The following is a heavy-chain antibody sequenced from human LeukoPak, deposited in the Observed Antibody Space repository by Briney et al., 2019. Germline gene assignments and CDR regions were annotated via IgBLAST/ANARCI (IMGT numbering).Heavy chain of an antibody. J-gene: IGHJ4*02. CDR1: GGSLSSGSYY. CDR2: IYTSGST. D-gene: IGHD3-10*01. V-gene: IGHV4-61*02. Sequence: SQTLSLTCTVSGGSLSSGSYYWSWIRQPAGKGLEWIGRIYTSGSTNYNPSLKSRVTISVDTSKNQFSLKLSSVTAADTAVYYCARGPKMTMVRGVINSGNYWGQGTLVTVSS. CDR3: ARGPKMTMVRGVINSGNY.